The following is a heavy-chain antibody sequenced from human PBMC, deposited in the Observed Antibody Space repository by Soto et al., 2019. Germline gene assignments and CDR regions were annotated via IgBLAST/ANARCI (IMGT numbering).Heavy chain of an antibody. J-gene: IGHJ2*01. Sequence: EASVKVSFKASGGTFSSYAISWLRRAPGQGLEWMGGIIPIFGTANYAQKFQGRVTITADESTSTAYMELSSLRSEDTAVYYCARDRLYYDILTGYYNRGYFDLWGRGTLVTVSS. CDR1: GGTFSSYA. CDR3: ARDRLYYDILTGYYNRGYFDL. D-gene: IGHD3-9*01. CDR2: IIPIFGTA. V-gene: IGHV1-69*13.